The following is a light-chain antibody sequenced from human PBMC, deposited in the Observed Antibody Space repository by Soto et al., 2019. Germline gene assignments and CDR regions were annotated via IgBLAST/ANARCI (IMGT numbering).Light chain of an antibody. CDR3: HPSGHSPWT. CDR1: PSVSIY. Sequence: IVLTQSPGTLSLSPGARVPLSCRARPSVSIYLAWYPQRPGQAPTLLIYGVSSRATGIPDRFSGTASGTDFTLTIPRLQPEDFALYYCHPSGHSPWTFAQATQA. CDR2: GVS. V-gene: IGKV3-20*01. J-gene: IGKJ1*01.